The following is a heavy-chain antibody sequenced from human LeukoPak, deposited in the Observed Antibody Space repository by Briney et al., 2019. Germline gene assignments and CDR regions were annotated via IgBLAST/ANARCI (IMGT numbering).Heavy chain of an antibody. V-gene: IGHV4-34*01. Sequence: PWETLSLTCAVYGGSFSGYYWTWIRQPPGKGLEWIGEINHGGSTNYNPSLKSRVNISMDTSKNQFSLKLNSVTAADTAIYYCARGQKWLSFYYFDFWGQGTLVTVSS. J-gene: IGHJ4*02. D-gene: IGHD3-22*01. CDR1: GGSFSGYY. CDR3: ARGQKWLSFYYFDF. CDR2: INHGGST.